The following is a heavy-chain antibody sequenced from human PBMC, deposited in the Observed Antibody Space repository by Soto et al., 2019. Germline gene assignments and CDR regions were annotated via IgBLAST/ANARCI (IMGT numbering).Heavy chain of an antibody. CDR2: IYYSGST. V-gene: IGHV4-59*01. Sequence: SETLSLTCTVSGGSISSYYWSWIRQPPGKGLEWIGYIYYSGSTNYNPSLKSRVTISVDTSKNQFSLKLSSVTAADTAVYYCARDPSIAARMSWFDPWGQGTLVTVSS. D-gene: IGHD6-6*01. CDR3: ARDPSIAARMSWFDP. CDR1: GGSISSYY. J-gene: IGHJ5*02.